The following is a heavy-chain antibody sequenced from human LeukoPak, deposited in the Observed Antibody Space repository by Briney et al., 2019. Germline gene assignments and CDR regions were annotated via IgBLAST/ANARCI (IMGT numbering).Heavy chain of an antibody. Sequence: KVSCKASGGTFSSYAISWVRQAPGRGLEWMGGIIPIFGTANYAQKFQGRVTITADESTSTAYMELSSLRSEDTAVYYCARVDDSSSWYDYWGQGTLVTVSS. V-gene: IGHV1-69*01. CDR2: IIPIFGTA. D-gene: IGHD6-13*01. J-gene: IGHJ4*02. CDR3: ARVDDSSSWYDY. CDR1: GGTFSSYA.